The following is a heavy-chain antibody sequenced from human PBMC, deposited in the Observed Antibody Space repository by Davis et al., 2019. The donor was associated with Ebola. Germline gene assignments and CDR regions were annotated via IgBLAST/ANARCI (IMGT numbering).Heavy chain of an antibody. CDR3: ARVYLAYCGGDCYSGAFDI. CDR2: INPNSGGT. J-gene: IGHJ3*02. CDR1: GYTFTGHY. V-gene: IGHV1-2*02. D-gene: IGHD2-21*01. Sequence: ASVKVSCKASGYTFTGHYMHWVRQAPGQGLEWMGWINPNSGGTNYAQKFQGRVTMTRDTSISTAYMELSRLRSDDTAVYYCARVYLAYCGGDCYSGAFDIWGQGTMVTVSS.